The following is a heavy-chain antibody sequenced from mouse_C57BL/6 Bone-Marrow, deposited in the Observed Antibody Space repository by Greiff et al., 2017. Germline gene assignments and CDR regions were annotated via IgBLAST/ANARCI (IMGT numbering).Heavy chain of an antibody. CDR2: IHPNSGST. CDR1: GYTFTSYW. J-gene: IGHJ3*01. CDR3: ARGAILRSFAY. D-gene: IGHD1-1*01. Sequence: VQLQQSGAELVKPGASVKLSCKASGYTFTSYWMHWVKQRPGQGLEWIGMIHPNSGSTNYNEKFKGKATLTVDKSSSTAYMQLSSLTSEDSAVYYCARGAILRSFAYWGQGTLVTVSA. V-gene: IGHV1-64*01.